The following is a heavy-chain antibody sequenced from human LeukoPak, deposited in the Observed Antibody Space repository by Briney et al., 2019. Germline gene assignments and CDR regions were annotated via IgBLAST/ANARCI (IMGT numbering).Heavy chain of an antibody. CDR3: ARELSYSSGWFQYSDY. Sequence: GGSLRLSCAASGFTFSSYWMSWVRQAPGKGLEWVANIKQDASEKYYVDSVKGRFTISRDNAKNSLYLQMNSLRAEDTAVYYCARELSYSSGWFQYSDYWGQGTLVTVSS. D-gene: IGHD6-19*01. V-gene: IGHV3-7*01. J-gene: IGHJ4*02. CDR1: GFTFSSYW. CDR2: IKQDASEK.